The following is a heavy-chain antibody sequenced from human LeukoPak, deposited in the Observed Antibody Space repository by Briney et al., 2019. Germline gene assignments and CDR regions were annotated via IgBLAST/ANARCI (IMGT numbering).Heavy chain of an antibody. CDR2: IYPGDSGP. V-gene: IGHV5-51*01. D-gene: IGHD1-26*01. Sequence: GESLKISCKVSGYSFTSYCIGWVRQMPGKGLAWMGIIYPGDSGPTYSPSFQGQVTILVDKSINTAYLQWSSLQASDTAMYYCGMSGDRVPLQDDVFDVWGQGTMVTVST. CDR3: GMSGDRVPLQDDVFDV. J-gene: IGHJ3*01. CDR1: GYSFTSYC.